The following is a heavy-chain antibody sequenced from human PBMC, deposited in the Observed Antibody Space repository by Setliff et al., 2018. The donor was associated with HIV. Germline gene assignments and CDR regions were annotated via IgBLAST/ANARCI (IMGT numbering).Heavy chain of an antibody. J-gene: IGHJ4*02. CDR1: GGSISSTSYY. D-gene: IGHD6-19*01. CDR2: ISSSGST. V-gene: IGHV4-39*01. Sequence: PSETLSLTCTVSGGSISSTSYYWGWIRQPPGTGLEWIGSISSSGSTKYNPSLQSRVTMSIDTSKNQFSLKLSSVTAADTAVYYCARRGWYSVDYWGQGTLVTVSS. CDR3: ARRGWYSVDY.